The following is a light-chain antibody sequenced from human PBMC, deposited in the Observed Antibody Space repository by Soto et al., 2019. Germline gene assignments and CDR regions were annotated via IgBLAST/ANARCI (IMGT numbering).Light chain of an antibody. J-gene: IGKJ1*01. V-gene: IGKV1-5*01. Sequence: DIQMTQSPSTLAASVGDRVTITCRASQTFSDWLAWYQQKPGEAPRLLISDVSHLESGVPSRFSGSGSGREFTLTISSLQPDDFATYYCQQYNTYSPTFGQGTTVDIK. CDR1: QTFSDW. CDR3: QQYNTYSPT. CDR2: DVS.